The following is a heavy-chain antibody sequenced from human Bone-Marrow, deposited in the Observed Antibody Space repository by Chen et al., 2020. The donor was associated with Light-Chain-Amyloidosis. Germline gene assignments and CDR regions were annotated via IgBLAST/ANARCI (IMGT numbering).Heavy chain of an antibody. Sequence: VQLEQSGPEVKKHGESLKISCKGSGCTFTNYWIGWVRQMPGKGLECMGVIYPDFSDARYSPTFDGQVTISADKSITPAFLQWRSLKASDTAMYYCARRRDGYNFDYWGQGTLVTVSS. CDR3: ARRRDGYNFDY. D-gene: IGHD5-12*01. J-gene: IGHJ4*02. CDR2: IYPDFSDA. CDR1: GCTFTNYW. V-gene: IGHV5-51*01.